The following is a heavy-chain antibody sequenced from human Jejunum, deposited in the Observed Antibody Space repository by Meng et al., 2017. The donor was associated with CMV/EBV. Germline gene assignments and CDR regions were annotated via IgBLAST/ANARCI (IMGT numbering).Heavy chain of an antibody. J-gene: IGHJ4*02. CDR1: GFTLSRYA. CDR2: ISFDGSNK. V-gene: IGHV3-30*04. CDR3: ARAYCGGDCFSGDY. Sequence: GFTLSRYAMHWVRQAPGKGLEWVAFISFDGSNKYYADSVNGRFTISRDNSKNTLYLQLNSLTADDTAVYYCARAYCGGDCFSGDYWGQGTLVTVSS. D-gene: IGHD2-21*01.